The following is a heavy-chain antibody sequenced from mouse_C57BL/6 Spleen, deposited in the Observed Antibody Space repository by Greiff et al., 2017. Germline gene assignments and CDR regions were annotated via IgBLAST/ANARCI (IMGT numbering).Heavy chain of an antibody. CDR1: GFNIKDYY. CDR3: ARGDYYGSSPAWFAY. Sequence: VQLKQSGAELVKPGASVKLSCTASGFNIKDYYMHWVKQRTEQGLEWIGRIDPEDGDTKYAPKFQGKATITADTSSNTAYLPLSGLTSEDTAVYDCARGDYYGSSPAWFAYWGQGTLVTVSA. J-gene: IGHJ3*01. D-gene: IGHD1-1*01. CDR2: IDPEDGDT. V-gene: IGHV14-2*01.